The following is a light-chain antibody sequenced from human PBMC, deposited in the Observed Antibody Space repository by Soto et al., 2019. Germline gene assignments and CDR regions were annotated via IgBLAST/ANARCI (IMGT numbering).Light chain of an antibody. CDR2: KAS. J-gene: IGKJ5*01. CDR3: QQYNSFPIT. V-gene: IGKV1-5*03. Sequence: DIRMTQSPSTLSASVGDRVTITYRASQSISSWLAWYQQKPGKAPKLLIHKASSLKSGVPSRFSGSGSGTEFTVTISSLQPDDFATYYCQQYNSFPITFGQGTRLEIK. CDR1: QSISSW.